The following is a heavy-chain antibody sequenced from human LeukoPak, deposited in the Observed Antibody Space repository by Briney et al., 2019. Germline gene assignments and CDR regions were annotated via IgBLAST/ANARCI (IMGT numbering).Heavy chain of an antibody. J-gene: IGHJ4*02. Sequence: SETLSLTCAVYNGSLSGYYWSWFRQSPGKGLEWIGEIVYNGNTNYNPSLKSRLTIPLDTSKNQFSLRLISVTAADTAFYYCTRESRRRVPPSDIENYFDYWGQGTLVTVSS. CDR3: TRESRRRVPPSDIENYFDY. CDR2: IVYNGNT. V-gene: IGHV4-34*12. D-gene: IGHD1-26*01. CDR1: NGSLSGYY.